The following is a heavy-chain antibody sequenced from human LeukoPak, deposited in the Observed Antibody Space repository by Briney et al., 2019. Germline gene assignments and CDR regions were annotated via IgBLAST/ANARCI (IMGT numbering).Heavy chain of an antibody. CDR2: IHHSGST. CDR3: ARDRYCSSSSCFLLVFDM. D-gene: IGHD2-2*01. CDR1: GDSMTNYY. V-gene: IGHV4-59*12. J-gene: IGHJ3*02. Sequence: SETLSLTCTVSGDSMTNYYWNWIRQPPGKGLEWIGYIHHSGSTNYNPSLKSRVTMSVDTSKNQFSLKLSSVTAADTAVYYCARDRYCSSSSCFLLVFDMWGQGTMVTVSS.